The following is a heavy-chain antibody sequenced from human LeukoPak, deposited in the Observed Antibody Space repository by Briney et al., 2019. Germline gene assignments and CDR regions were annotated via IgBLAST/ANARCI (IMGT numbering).Heavy chain of an antibody. J-gene: IGHJ4*02. V-gene: IGHV4-38-2*01. CDR2: IYHSGST. Sequence: SETLSLTCAVSGYSISSGYYWGWIRQPPGKGLEWIGSIYHSGSTYYNPSLKSRVTISVDTSKNQFSLKLSSVTAADTAVYYCARVRYDSSGYYSFHFDYWGQGTLVTVSS. CDR1: GYSISSGYY. D-gene: IGHD3-22*01. CDR3: ARVRYDSSGYYSFHFDY.